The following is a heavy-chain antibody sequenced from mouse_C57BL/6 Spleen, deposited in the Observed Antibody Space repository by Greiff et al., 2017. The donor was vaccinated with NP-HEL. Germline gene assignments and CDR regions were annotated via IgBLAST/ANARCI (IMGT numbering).Heavy chain of an antibody. Sequence: VQLKQSGAELVKPGASVKLSCTASGFNIKDYYMHWVKQRTEQGLEWIGRIDPEDGETKYAPKFQGKATITADPPSNTAYLQLSSLTSEDTAVYYCAVITTVVATDYWGQGTTLTVSS. V-gene: IGHV14-2*01. CDR2: IDPEDGET. CDR3: AVITTVVATDY. D-gene: IGHD1-1*01. CDR1: GFNIKDYY. J-gene: IGHJ2*01.